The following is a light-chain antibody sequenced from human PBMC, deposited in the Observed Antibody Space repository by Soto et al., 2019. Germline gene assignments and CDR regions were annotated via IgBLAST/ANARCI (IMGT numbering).Light chain of an antibody. CDR2: EVV. Sequence: QSVLTQPPSAAGSPGQSVTISCTGTKNDIGVYDFVSWYQHHPGKAPRLIIYEVVQRPSGVPDRFSGSKSGNTASLTVSGLQAAGEADYFCKSYAGSNTYVSGSGTKVTVL. CDR3: KSYAGSNTYV. V-gene: IGLV2-8*01. J-gene: IGLJ1*01. CDR1: KNDIGVYDF.